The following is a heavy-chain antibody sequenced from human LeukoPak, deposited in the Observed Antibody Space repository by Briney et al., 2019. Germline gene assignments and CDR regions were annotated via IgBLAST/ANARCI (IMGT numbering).Heavy chain of an antibody. Sequence: PGGSLRLSCAASGFTFSSYGMHWVRQAPGKGLEWVAVISYDGSNKYYADSVKGRFTISRDNAKNSLYLQMNSLRAEDTAVYYCARDSGSYYHWGQGTLVTVSS. CDR2: ISYDGSNK. D-gene: IGHD1-26*01. V-gene: IGHV3-30*03. J-gene: IGHJ5*02. CDR1: GFTFSSYG. CDR3: ARDSGSYYH.